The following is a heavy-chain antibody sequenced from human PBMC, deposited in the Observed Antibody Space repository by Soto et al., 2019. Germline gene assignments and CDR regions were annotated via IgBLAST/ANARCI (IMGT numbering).Heavy chain of an antibody. Sequence: QVQLVQSGAEVKKPGSSVKVSCKASGGTFSSYIISWVRQAPGQGLEWMGRIIPILGIANYAQKFQGRDTITADKSTSTAYMELSSLRSEDTAVYYCARFPQTAIVGAAYFAYRGQGTLVTVSS. CDR1: GGTFSSYI. CDR3: ARFPQTAIVGAAYFAY. J-gene: IGHJ4*02. CDR2: IIPILGIA. D-gene: IGHD1-26*01. V-gene: IGHV1-69*02.